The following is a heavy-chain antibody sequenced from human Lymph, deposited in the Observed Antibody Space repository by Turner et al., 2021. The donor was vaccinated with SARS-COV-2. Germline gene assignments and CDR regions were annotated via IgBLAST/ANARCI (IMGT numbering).Heavy chain of an antibody. V-gene: IGHV3-43*02. J-gene: IGHJ4*02. Sequence: EVQRVVSGGGVVQPGRSLRLSCSPSGYTFDDYAMNWVRQAPGKGLEWISLISAEGGGTYYADSVKGRFTITRDKSKNALSLQMSSLRAEDTALYYCAKDPGYCSGGSCYSRMDFDFWGQGTLVTVSA. D-gene: IGHD2-15*01. CDR1: GYTFDDYA. CDR2: ISAEGGGT. CDR3: AKDPGYCSGGSCYSRMDFDF.